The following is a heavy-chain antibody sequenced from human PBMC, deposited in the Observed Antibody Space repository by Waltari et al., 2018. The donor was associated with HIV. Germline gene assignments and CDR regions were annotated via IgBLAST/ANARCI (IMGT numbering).Heavy chain of an antibody. CDR3: ARTPYDTSGYCFDY. J-gene: IGHJ4*02. CDR2: VWYDGKNK. CDR1: GFTFSSYG. Sequence: CAASGFTFSSYGMHWVRQAPGKGLEWLAVVWYDGKNKYYADSVKGRFTVSRDNSKNTLFLQMNSLRVDDTAVYYCARTPYDTSGYCFDYWGQGTLVTVSS. D-gene: IGHD3-22*01. V-gene: IGHV3-33*01.